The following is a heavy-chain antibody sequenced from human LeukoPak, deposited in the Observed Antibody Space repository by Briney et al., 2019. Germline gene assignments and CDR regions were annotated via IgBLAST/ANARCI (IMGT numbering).Heavy chain of an antibody. CDR1: GGSISSYY. CDR2: IYYSGST. Sequence: SETLSLTCTVSGGSISSYYWSWIRQPPGKGLEWIGYIYYSGSTNYNPSLKSRVTISVDTSKNQFSLKLSSVTAADTAVYYCARTRLRTAFDYWGQGTLVTVSS. CDR3: ARTRLRTAFDY. D-gene: IGHD5-12*01. V-gene: IGHV4-59*01. J-gene: IGHJ4*02.